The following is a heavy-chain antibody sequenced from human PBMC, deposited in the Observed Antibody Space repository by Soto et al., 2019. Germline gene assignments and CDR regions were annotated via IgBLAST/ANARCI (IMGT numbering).Heavy chain of an antibody. D-gene: IGHD2-15*01. CDR1: GFTFSDYP. CDR2: IRTISSAI. J-gene: IGHJ4*02. V-gene: IGHV3-48*02. Sequence: GGSLRLSCAASGFTFSDYPMNWVRQASGKGLEWVSSIRTISSAIYFADSVRGRFTISRDNARNSLYLQMTSLRDEDTAVYYCARETPPFDSWGQGTLVTVSS. CDR3: ARETPPFDS.